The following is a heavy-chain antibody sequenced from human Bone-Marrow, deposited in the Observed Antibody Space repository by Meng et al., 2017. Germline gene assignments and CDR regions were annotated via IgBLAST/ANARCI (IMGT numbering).Heavy chain of an antibody. V-gene: IGHV3-74*01. CDR2: INSDGSIT. J-gene: IGHJ4*02. CDR3: ARAPGIAAAA. D-gene: IGHD6-25*01. CDR1: GFTFSTYW. Sequence: EVQLLESGGGLVQPGGSLRLSCAASGFTFSTYWMHWVRQAPGKGLVRVSHINSDGSITGYADSVKGRFTISRDNAKNTLFLQMSSLRAEDTAVYYCARAPGIAAAAWGQGALVTVSS.